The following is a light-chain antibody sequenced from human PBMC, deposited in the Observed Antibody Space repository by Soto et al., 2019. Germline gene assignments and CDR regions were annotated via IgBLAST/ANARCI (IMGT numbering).Light chain of an antibody. J-gene: IGKJ1*01. V-gene: IGKV1-39*01. CDR2: AES. CDR1: QTISSY. Sequence: DIQMTQSPASLSASVGDRVTITCRASQTISSYLNWYQKKPGKAPTLLIYAESTLQSGVPSRFSGSRSGTDFTLTISSLQPEDFASYYCQQSSRTPWTFGQGTKVEIK. CDR3: QQSSRTPWT.